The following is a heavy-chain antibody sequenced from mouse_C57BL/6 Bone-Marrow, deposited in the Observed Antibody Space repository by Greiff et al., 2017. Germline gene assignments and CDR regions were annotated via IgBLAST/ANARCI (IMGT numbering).Heavy chain of an antibody. V-gene: IGHV5-17*01. CDR3: AVTGVLYYAMDY. J-gene: IGHJ4*01. CDR1: GFTFSDYG. CDR2: ISSGSSTI. Sequence: DVMLVESGGGLVKPGGSLKLSCAASGFTFSDYGMHWVRQAPEKGLEWVAYISSGSSTIYDADTVKGRFTISRDNAKNTLFLQMTSLRSEDTAMYYFAVTGVLYYAMDYWGQGTSVTVSS. D-gene: IGHD4-1*01.